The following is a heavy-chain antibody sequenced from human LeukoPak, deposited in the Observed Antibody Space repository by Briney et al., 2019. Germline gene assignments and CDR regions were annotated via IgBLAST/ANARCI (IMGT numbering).Heavy chain of an antibody. D-gene: IGHD5-12*01. V-gene: IGHV4-61*02. CDR2: IYISGGT. CDR1: GGSISSGNYY. J-gene: IGHJ5*02. Sequence: KTSETLSLTCTVSGGSISSGNYYWSWIRQPAGMGLEWIGRIYISGGTDYNPSLKSRLTISIDTSKNQFYLRLSSVTAADTAVYYCARVRWNSGNKYFDPWGQGARVTVSS. CDR3: ARVRWNSGNKYFDP.